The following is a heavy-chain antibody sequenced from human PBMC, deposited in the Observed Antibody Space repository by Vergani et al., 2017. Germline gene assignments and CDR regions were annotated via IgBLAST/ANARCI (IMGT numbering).Heavy chain of an antibody. Sequence: EVQLVESGGGLVQPGGSLRLSCAASGFTFSSYSMNWVRQAPGKGLEWVSYISSSSSTIYYADSVKGRFTISRDNAKNSLYLQMNSLRAEDTAVYYCASSNWDYHFDYWGQGTLVTVSS. CDR3: ASSNWDYHFDY. CDR1: GFTFSSYS. J-gene: IGHJ4*02. CDR2: ISSSSSTI. V-gene: IGHV3-48*04. D-gene: IGHD1-7*01.